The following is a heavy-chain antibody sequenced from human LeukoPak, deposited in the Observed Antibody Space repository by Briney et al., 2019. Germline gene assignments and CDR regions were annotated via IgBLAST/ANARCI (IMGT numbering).Heavy chain of an antibody. J-gene: IGHJ6*03. D-gene: IGHD6-13*01. Sequence: GASVKVSCKASGGTFSSYAISWVRQAPGQGLEWMGGIIPIFGTANYAQKFQGRVTITADKSTSAAYMELSSLRSDDTAVYYCARGIAAAGRYYYYYMDVWGKGTTVTVSS. CDR2: IIPIFGTA. V-gene: IGHV1-69*06. CDR1: GGTFSSYA. CDR3: ARGIAAAGRYYYYYMDV.